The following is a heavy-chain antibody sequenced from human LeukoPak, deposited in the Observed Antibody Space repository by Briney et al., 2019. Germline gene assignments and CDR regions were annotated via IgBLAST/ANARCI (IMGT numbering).Heavy chain of an antibody. D-gene: IGHD5-24*01. CDR3: ARGGEGWLQPSGFDY. CDR2: ISAYNGNT. Sequence: GASVKVSCKAAVYTFTSYGICWVRQTPGQGLEWVGWISAYNGNTNYAQKLQGRVTMTRDTSTSTAYLELSSLRSEDTAVYYCARGGEGWLQPSGFDYWGQGTLVTVSS. V-gene: IGHV1-18*01. CDR1: VYTFTSYG. J-gene: IGHJ4*02.